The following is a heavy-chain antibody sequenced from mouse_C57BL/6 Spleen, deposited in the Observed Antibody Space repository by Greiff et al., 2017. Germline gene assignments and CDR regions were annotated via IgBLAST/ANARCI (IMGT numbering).Heavy chain of an antibody. CDR1: GYTFTSYW. Sequence: QVQLQQSGAELVRPGTSVKLSCKASGYTFTSYWMHWVKQRPGQGLEWIGVIDPSDSYTNYNQKFKGKATLTVDTSSSTAYMQLSSLTSEDSAVYYCARKDYGSSDYWGQGTTLTVSS. V-gene: IGHV1-59*01. D-gene: IGHD1-1*01. CDR3: ARKDYGSSDY. CDR2: IDPSDSYT. J-gene: IGHJ2*01.